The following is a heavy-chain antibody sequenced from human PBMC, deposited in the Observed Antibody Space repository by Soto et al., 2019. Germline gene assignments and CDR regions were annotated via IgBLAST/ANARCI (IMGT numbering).Heavy chain of an antibody. CDR2: IYYSGST. Sequence: PSETLSLTCTVSGGSISSSSYYWGWIRQPPGKGLEWIGSIYYSGSTYYNPSLKSRVTISVDTSKNQFSLKLSSVTAADTAVYYCARGRNSAAFGGMDVWGQGTTVTVSS. CDR1: GGSISSSSYY. V-gene: IGHV4-39*01. D-gene: IGHD6-13*01. J-gene: IGHJ6*02. CDR3: ARGRNSAAFGGMDV.